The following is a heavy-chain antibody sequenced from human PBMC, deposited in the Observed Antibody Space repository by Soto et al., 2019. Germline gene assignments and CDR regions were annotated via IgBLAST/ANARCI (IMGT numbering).Heavy chain of an antibody. J-gene: IGHJ5*02. V-gene: IGHV1-3*01. CDR1: GLTFTSYA. D-gene: IGHD3-16*01. CDR3: ATQFGSRGFDP. CDR2: INGGNGNT. Sequence: ASVKVSCKTSGLTFTSYAMHWVRQAPGQRLEWMGWINGGNGNTKVSQTLQGRGSITRNTSASTVNIELSSLRSEDTAVYYCATQFGSRGFDPWGQGTLVTVSS.